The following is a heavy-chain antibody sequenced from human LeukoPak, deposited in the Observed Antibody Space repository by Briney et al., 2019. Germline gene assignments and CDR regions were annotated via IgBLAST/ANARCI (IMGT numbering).Heavy chain of an antibody. J-gene: IGHJ4*02. D-gene: IGHD3-22*01. CDR3: ARGDYDSLSFDL. CDR1: GYTFTGYY. CDR2: INPKSGGS. Sequence: ASVKVSCKASGYTFTGYYMHWVRQAPGQGLEWMGWINPKSGGSIYAQKFQGRFTMTRDTSISTAYMELSRLRSDDTAVYYCARGDYDSLSFDLWGQGTLVTVSS. V-gene: IGHV1-2*02.